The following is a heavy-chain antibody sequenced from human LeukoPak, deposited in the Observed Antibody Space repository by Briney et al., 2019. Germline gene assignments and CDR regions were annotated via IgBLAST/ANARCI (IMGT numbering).Heavy chain of an antibody. Sequence: GGSLRLSCAASGFTFSSYAMSWVRQAPGKGLEWVSVISGSGGRTYYADSVKGRFTISRDNSKNTLYLQMNSLRAEDTAVYYCARVDSSGWYGNYYFDYWGQGTLVTVSS. CDR1: GFTFSSYA. V-gene: IGHV3-23*01. CDR3: ARVDSSGWYGNYYFDY. CDR2: ISGSGGRT. D-gene: IGHD6-19*01. J-gene: IGHJ4*02.